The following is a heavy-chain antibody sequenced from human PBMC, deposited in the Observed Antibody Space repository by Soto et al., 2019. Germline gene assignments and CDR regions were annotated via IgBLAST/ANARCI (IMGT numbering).Heavy chain of an antibody. J-gene: IGHJ4*02. D-gene: IGHD2-15*01. CDR3: ARYCRGGSCNLDFDY. CDR1: GGSFSGYY. CDR2: INHSGST. Sequence: LSLTCAVYGGSFSGYYWSWIRQPPGKGLEWIGEINHSGSTNYNPSLKSRVTISVDTSKNQFSLKLSSVTAADTAVYYCARYCRGGSCNLDFDYWGQGTLVTVSS. V-gene: IGHV4-34*01.